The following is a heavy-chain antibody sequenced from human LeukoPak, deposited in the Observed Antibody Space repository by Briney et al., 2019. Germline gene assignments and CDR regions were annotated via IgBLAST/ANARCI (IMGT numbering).Heavy chain of an antibody. V-gene: IGHV3-33*01. CDR1: GDILSIHS. J-gene: IGHJ4*02. Sequence: GRSLRLSCAACGDILSIHSEHWVRQAPGKGLEWVAVIWYDGSHKYYADSVKGRFTISRDNSKNTLYLQMNSLRAEDTAVYYCSRKGLPPLEYSSGLDEYNPFDYWGEGTLVTVSS. CDR2: IWYDGSHK. D-gene: IGHD6-19*01. CDR3: SRKGLPPLEYSSGLDEYNPFDY.